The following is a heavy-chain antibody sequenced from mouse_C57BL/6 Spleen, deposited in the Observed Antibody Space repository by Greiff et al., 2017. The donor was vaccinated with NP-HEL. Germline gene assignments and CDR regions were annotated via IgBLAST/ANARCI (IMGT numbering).Heavy chain of an antibody. D-gene: IGHD1-1*01. CDR1: GYTFTDYN. Sequence: VQLQQSGPELVKPGASVKMSCKASGYTFTDYNMHWVKQSHGKSLEWIGYINPNNGGTSYNQKFKGKATLTVNKSSSTAYMELRSLTSEESAVYYCASGVITTVVPDYWGQGTTLTVSS. J-gene: IGHJ2*01. CDR2: INPNNGGT. V-gene: IGHV1-22*01. CDR3: ASGVITTVVPDY.